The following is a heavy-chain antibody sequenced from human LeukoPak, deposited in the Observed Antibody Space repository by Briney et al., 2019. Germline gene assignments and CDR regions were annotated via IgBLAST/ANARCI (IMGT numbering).Heavy chain of an antibody. CDR2: IYYSGST. Sequence: SETLSLTCTVSGGSISSSSYYWGWIRQPPGKGLEWIGSIYYSGSTYYNPSLKSRVTISVDTSKNQFSLKLSSVTAADTAVYYCARQALNNYDILTGYYPHFDYWGQGTLVTVSS. J-gene: IGHJ4*02. V-gene: IGHV4-39*01. CDR1: GGSISSSSYY. CDR3: ARQALNNYDILTGYYPHFDY. D-gene: IGHD3-9*01.